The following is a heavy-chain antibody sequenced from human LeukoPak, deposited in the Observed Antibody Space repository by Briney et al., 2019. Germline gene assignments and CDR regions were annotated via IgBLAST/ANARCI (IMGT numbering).Heavy chain of an antibody. V-gene: IGHV4-30-2*01. D-gene: IGHD3-10*01. Sequence: PSQTLSLTCTVSGGSISSDTYSYNWIRQPPGKGLEWIGYIFHTGNTYYSPSLKSRVTIAIDTSKNQFSLKLTSVTAADTTVYYCARGRRHFGSGTPGGGMDVWGQGTTVTVSS. CDR2: IFHTGNT. CDR1: GGSISSDTYS. J-gene: IGHJ6*02. CDR3: ARGRRHFGSGTPGGGMDV.